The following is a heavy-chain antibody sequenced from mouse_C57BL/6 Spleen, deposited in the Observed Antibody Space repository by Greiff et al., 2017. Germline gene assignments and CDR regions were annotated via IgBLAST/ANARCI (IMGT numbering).Heavy chain of an antibody. CDR1: GYTFTSYW. CDR2: IDPSDSET. CDR3: TTAITTVVATDY. Sequence: QVQLQQPGAELVRPGSSVKLSCKASGYTFTSYWMHWVKQRPIQGLEWIGNIDPSDSETHYNQKFKDKATLTVDTSSNTAYLQLSSLTSEDTAVYYCTTAITTVVATDYWGQGTTLTVSS. V-gene: IGHV1-52*01. D-gene: IGHD1-1*01. J-gene: IGHJ2*01.